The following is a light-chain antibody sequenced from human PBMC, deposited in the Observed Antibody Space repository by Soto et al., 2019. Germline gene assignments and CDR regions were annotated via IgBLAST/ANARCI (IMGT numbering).Light chain of an antibody. J-gene: IGLJ1*01. CDR3: AAWDDSLSGRV. V-gene: IGLV1-47*01. CDR2: RNN. CDR1: SSNIGSNY. Sequence: QSALTQPPSTSGTPGQRVTISCSGSSSNIGSNYVYWYQQLSGTAPKLLIYRNNQRPSGVPDRFSGSKSGTSASLAISGLRSEDEADYYCAAWDDSLSGRVFGPGTKVTVL.